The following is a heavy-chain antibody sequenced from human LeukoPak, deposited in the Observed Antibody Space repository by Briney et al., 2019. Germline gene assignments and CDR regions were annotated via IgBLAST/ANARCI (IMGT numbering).Heavy chain of an antibody. Sequence: PGGSLRLSCVASGFPFSSYWMTWVRQAPGKGLEWVANIKQDGSKKSYVDSVKGRFTISRDNAKNSLYLQMNSLRAEDTAVYYCARDSVVGAITYYYYYGMDVWGQGTTVTVSS. CDR3: ARDSVVGAITYYYYYGMDV. J-gene: IGHJ6*02. D-gene: IGHD1-26*01. CDR2: IKQDGSKK. CDR1: GFPFSSYW. V-gene: IGHV3-7*03.